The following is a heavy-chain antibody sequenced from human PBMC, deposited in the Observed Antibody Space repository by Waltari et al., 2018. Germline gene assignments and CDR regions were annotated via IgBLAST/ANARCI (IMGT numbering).Heavy chain of an antibody. V-gene: IGHV4-38-2*02. J-gene: IGHJ5*02. CDR3: ARGWGLGYCSGSGGYRSRGWFDP. CDR2: FYHGGSG. D-gene: IGHD2-15*01. Sequence: QVQLQESGPGLVRPSETLSLTCTVSGYSITSGYYWGWIRQPPGKGLEWIGRFYHGGSGHVNTSLKSRATISEDTSKNKRFLKLNSVTAADTAIYYCARGWGLGYCSGSGGYRSRGWFDPWGQGTLVTVSS. CDR1: GYSITSGYY.